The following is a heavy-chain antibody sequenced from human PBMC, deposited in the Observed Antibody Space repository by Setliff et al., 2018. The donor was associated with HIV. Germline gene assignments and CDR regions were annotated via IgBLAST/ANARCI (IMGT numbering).Heavy chain of an antibody. V-gene: IGHV1-2*02. J-gene: IGHJ6*02. CDR1: GYTFTGYY. CDR3: ARDQYSGYDFLWYYYYGMDV. Sequence: ASVKVSCKASGYTFTGYYMHWVRQAPGQGLEWMGWINPNSGGTNYAQKFQGRVTMTRDTSISTAYMELSRLRSDDTAVYYCARDQYSGYDFLWYYYYGMDVWGQGTTVTVYS. D-gene: IGHD5-12*01. CDR2: INPNSGGT.